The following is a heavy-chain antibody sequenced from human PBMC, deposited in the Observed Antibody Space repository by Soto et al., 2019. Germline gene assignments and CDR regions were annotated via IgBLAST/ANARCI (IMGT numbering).Heavy chain of an antibody. CDR1: GFTFSSYA. CDR3: AKHRAHYDVFTGPDAFDI. CDR2: MSGGGDST. J-gene: IGHJ3*02. Sequence: EVQLLESGGGLVQPGGSLRLSCAASGFTFSSYAMNWVRQAPGKGLEWVSAMSGGGDSTYYADSVMGRFTISRDNSKNTLYLQMNSLRAEDTAVYYCAKHRAHYDVFTGPDAFDIWGQGTMVTVSS. D-gene: IGHD3-9*01. V-gene: IGHV3-23*01.